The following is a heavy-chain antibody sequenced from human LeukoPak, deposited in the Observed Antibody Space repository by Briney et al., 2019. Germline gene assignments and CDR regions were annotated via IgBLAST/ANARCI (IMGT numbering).Heavy chain of an antibody. CDR2: IIPIFGTA. J-gene: IGHJ3*02. D-gene: IGHD1-14*01. Sequence: SVKVSCKASGGTFSSYAISWVRQAPGQGLEWMGGIIPIFGTANYAQKFQGRVTITADESTSTAYMELSSLRSEDTAVYYCARSDERPDDAFDIWGQGTMVTVSS. CDR3: ARSDERPDDAFDI. V-gene: IGHV1-69*13. CDR1: GGTFSSYA.